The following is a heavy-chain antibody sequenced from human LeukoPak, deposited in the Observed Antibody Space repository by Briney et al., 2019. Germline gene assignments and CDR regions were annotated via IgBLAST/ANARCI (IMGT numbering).Heavy chain of an antibody. CDR1: GGTFSNYI. J-gene: IGHJ3*02. CDR3: ARIVLTGTFVYAFDI. V-gene: IGHV1-8*03. D-gene: IGHD1-7*01. Sequence: GASVKVSCKASGGTFSNYIISWVRQVPGQGLEWMGWMNPNSGNTGYAQKFQGRVTITRNTSISTAYMELSSLRSEDTAVYYCARIVLTGTFVYAFDIWGQGTMVTVSS. CDR2: MNPNSGNT.